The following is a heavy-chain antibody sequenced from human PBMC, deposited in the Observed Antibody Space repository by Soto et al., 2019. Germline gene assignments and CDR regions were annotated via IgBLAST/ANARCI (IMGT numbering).Heavy chain of an antibody. Sequence: QVQLVESGGGGVQPAGSLTLSCAASGFTFSSYGMHWVRQAPGKGLEWVAVMSYDGNNKYYADSVKGRFTVSRDHSTNTQFLPMNTLRVEETDVYYCAKGVISGGDCAKGICYHFDSWGQRTPVTVSS. D-gene: IGHD2-8*01. CDR3: AKGVISGGDCAKGICYHFDS. CDR1: GFTFSSYG. J-gene: IGHJ4*02. CDR2: MSYDGNNK. V-gene: IGHV3-33*03.